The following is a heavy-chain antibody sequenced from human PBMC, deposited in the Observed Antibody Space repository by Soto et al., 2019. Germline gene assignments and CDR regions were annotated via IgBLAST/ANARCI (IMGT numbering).Heavy chain of an antibody. V-gene: IGHV4-59*01. D-gene: IGHD3-22*01. CDR2: IFYTAST. Sequence: QVQLQESGPGLVKPSETLSLTCTVSGGSISSYYWSWIRQPPGKGLEWIAYIFYTASTNYNPSLKSRXNLRAXXSKNQFSLKLISVTAADTAMYYCARVDSSGSYFDYWGQGTLVTVSS. CDR1: GGSISSYY. J-gene: IGHJ4*02. CDR3: ARVDSSGSYFDY.